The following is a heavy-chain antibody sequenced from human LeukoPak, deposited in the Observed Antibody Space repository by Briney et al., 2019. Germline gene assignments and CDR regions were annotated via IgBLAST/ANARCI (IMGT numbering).Heavy chain of an antibody. Sequence: HSGGSLRLSCAASGFTFSSYSMNWVRQAPGKGLEWVSYISSSSSTIYYADSVKGRFTISRDNAKNSLYLQMNSLRAEDTAVYYCARVLLWFGESNNFDYWGQGTLVTVSS. V-gene: IGHV3-48*04. CDR2: ISSSSSTI. D-gene: IGHD3-10*01. J-gene: IGHJ4*02. CDR1: GFTFSSYS. CDR3: ARVLLWFGESNNFDY.